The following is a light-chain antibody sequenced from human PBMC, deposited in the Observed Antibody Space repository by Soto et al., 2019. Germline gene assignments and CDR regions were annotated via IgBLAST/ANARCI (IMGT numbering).Light chain of an antibody. Sequence: EMVWKQSPAPLSLSQGERATLSXRASHSVSSYLSWYQQRPGXAPRXXXYDXSNSARGSPARFSGSGSGTDFTRTISRLEPEYSDGYYWQQRSNGTRTFGQGTKVDIK. CDR1: HSVSSY. CDR2: DXS. J-gene: IGKJ1*01. CDR3: QQRSNGTRT. V-gene: IGKV3-11*01.